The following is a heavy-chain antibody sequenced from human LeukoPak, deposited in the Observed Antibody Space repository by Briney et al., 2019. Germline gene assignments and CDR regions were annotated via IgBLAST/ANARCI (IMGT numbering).Heavy chain of an antibody. J-gene: IGHJ5*02. V-gene: IGHV4-34*01. CDR1: GGSFSGYY. Sequence: SETLSLTCAVYGGSFSGYYWSWIRQPPGKGLEWIGEINHSGSTNYNPFLKSRVTISVDTSKNQFSLKLSSVTAADTAVYYCARNRGGDNWFDPWGQGTLVTVSS. D-gene: IGHD2-15*01. CDR3: ARNRGGDNWFDP. CDR2: INHSGST.